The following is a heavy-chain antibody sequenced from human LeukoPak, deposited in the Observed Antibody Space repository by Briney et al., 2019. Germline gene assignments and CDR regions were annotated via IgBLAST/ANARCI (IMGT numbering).Heavy chain of an antibody. V-gene: IGHV4-61*01. CDR2: IYYSENT. CDR1: GGSISSSSYY. J-gene: IGHJ4*02. CDR3: AGGNFYDSSGHPYHFHY. D-gene: IGHD3-22*01. Sequence: SETLSLTCTVSGGSISSSSYYWSWIRQPPGKGLEWIGYIYYSENTNYNSSLKSRVTISEDTSKNQFSLNLTSVTAADTAVYYCAGGNFYDSSGHPYHFHYWGQGTLVTVPS.